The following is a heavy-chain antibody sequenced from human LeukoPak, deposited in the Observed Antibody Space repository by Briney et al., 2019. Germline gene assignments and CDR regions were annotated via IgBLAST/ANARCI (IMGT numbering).Heavy chain of an antibody. J-gene: IGHJ4*02. CDR1: GFTFSSYA. D-gene: IGHD3-9*01. Sequence: PGGSLRLSCAASGFTFSSYAMSWVRQAPGKGLEWVSAISGSGGSTYYADSVKGRFTISRDNSKNTLYLQMNSLRAEDTAVYYCANHLTRYFDWLFGHKYYFDYWGQGTLVTVSS. CDR3: ANHLTRYFDWLFGHKYYFDY. V-gene: IGHV3-23*01. CDR2: ISGSGGST.